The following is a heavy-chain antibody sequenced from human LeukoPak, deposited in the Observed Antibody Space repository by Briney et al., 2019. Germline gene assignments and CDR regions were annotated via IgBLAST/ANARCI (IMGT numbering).Heavy chain of an antibody. D-gene: IGHD3-22*01. CDR2: IKSKTDGGTT. V-gene: IGHV3-15*01. J-gene: IGHJ4*02. CDR1: GFTFSSYS. CDR3: TTAPPYDSSGYPFDY. Sequence: GGSLRLSCAASGFTFSSYSMNWVRQAPGKGLEWVGRIKSKTDGGTTDYAAPVKGRFTISRDDSKNTLYLQMNSLKTEDTAVYYCTTAPPYDSSGYPFDYWGQGTLVTVSS.